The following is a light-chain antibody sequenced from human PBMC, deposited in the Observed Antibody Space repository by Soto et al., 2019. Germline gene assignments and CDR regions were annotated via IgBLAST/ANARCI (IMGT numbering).Light chain of an antibody. CDR1: SSNIGAGYD. Sequence: FVLTQPPSVSGAPGQRVTISCTGSSSNIGAGYDVHWYQQLPGTAPKLLIYGNSNRPSGVPDRFSGSKSGTSASLAITGLQAEDEADYYCQSYDSSLSSPVVFGGGTKLTVL. CDR2: GNS. J-gene: IGLJ2*01. V-gene: IGLV1-40*01. CDR3: QSYDSSLSSPVV.